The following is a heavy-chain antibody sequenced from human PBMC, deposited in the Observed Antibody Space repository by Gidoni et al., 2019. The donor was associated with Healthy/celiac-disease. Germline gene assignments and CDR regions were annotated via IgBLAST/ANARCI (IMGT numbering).Heavy chain of an antibody. V-gene: IGHV4-59*01. CDR3: ARGNDSSGWYVYFDY. Sequence: QVQLQESGPGLVKPSETLSLTCTVSGGSIRSYYWSWIRQPPGKGLEWIGYIYYSGSTNYNPSLKSRVTISVDTSKNQFSLKLSSVTAADTAVYYCARGNDSSGWYVYFDYWGQGTLVTVSS. CDR2: IYYSGST. J-gene: IGHJ4*02. D-gene: IGHD6-19*01. CDR1: GGSIRSYY.